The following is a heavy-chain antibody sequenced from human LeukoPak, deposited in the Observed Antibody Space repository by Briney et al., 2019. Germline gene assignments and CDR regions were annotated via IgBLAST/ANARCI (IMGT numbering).Heavy chain of an antibody. J-gene: IGHJ4*02. CDR1: GFTFGDYA. CDR2: IRSKAYGGTT. Sequence: GGSLRLSCTASGFTFGDYAMSRFRQAPGKGLEWVGFIRSKAYGGTTEYAASVKGRFTISRDDSKSIAYLQMNSLKTEDTAVYYCTRDWYSSGWYFDYWGQGTLVTVSS. V-gene: IGHV3-49*03. D-gene: IGHD6-19*01. CDR3: TRDWYSSGWYFDY.